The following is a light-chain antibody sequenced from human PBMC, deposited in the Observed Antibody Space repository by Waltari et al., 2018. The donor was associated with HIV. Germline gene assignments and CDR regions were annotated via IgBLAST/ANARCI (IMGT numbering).Light chain of an antibody. CDR3: QSYDSGLSGVI. CDR2: TNN. Sequence: QSVLTQPPSVSGAPGQRSTISCPRSNSNTRAGSDFPLFQQLPGTAPNLLIYTNNNRPSGVPDRFSASKSGASASLAIAGLQVEDEADYYCQSYDSGLSGVIFGGGTKLTVL. V-gene: IGLV1-40*01. J-gene: IGLJ2*01. CDR1: NSNTRAGSD.